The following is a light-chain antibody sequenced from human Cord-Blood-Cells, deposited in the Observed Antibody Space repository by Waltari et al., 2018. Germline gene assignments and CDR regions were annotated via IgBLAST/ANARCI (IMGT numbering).Light chain of an antibody. CDR3: QQRSNWLT. Sequence: EIVLTQSPATLSLSPGERATLSRRASQNVSSYLAWYQQTPGQAPRLLIYDASNRATGIPARFSGSGSGTDFTLTISSLEPEDFAVYYCQQRSNWLTFGGGTKVEIK. J-gene: IGKJ4*01. V-gene: IGKV3-11*01. CDR2: DAS. CDR1: QNVSSY.